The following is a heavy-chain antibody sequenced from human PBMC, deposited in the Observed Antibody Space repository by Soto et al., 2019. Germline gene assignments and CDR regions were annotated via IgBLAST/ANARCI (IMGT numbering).Heavy chain of an antibody. CDR3: ARPWGQLSTYYYGMDT. CDR1: GFTFRNYA. Sequence: GGSLRLSCAASGFTFRNYAMRWVRQAPGKGLEWVATISYDGDNKYYTDSVKGPFTISRDNSKNTLYLQMNSLRPEDTAVYYCARPWGQLSTYYYGMDTWGQGTTVTVSS. D-gene: IGHD3-16*01. J-gene: IGHJ6*02. CDR2: ISYDGDNK. V-gene: IGHV3-30-3*01.